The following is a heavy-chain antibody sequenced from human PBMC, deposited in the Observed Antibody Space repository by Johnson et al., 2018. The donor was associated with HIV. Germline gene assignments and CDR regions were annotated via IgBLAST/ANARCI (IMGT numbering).Heavy chain of an antibody. V-gene: IGHV3-9*01. D-gene: IGHD6-19*01. Sequence: VHLVESGGGLVQPGRSLRLSCAASGFTFDEYAMHWVRQAPGKGLEWVSGISWNSGSIGYGDSVKGRFTISRDNAKNSLYLQMNSLRAEDTALYYCARRGGSGWSAFDIWGQGTIVTVSS. J-gene: IGHJ3*02. CDR1: GFTFDEYA. CDR2: ISWNSGSI. CDR3: ARRGGSGWSAFDI.